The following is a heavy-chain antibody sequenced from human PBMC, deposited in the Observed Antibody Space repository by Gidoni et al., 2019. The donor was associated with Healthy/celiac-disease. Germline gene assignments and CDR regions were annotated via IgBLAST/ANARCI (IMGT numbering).Heavy chain of an antibody. CDR1: GLTFSDYY. D-gene: IGHD6-13*01. J-gene: IGHJ6*02. V-gene: IGHV3-11*01. CDR2: ISSSGSTI. Sequence: QVQLVESGGGLVKPGGSLRLSCAASGLTFSDYYMSWIRQAPGKGLECVSYISSSGSTIYYADSVKGRVTISRDNAKNSLYLQMNSLRAEDTALYYCARGVDWQQLVRYYYYGMDVWGQGTTVTVSS. CDR3: ARGVDWQQLVRYYYYGMDV.